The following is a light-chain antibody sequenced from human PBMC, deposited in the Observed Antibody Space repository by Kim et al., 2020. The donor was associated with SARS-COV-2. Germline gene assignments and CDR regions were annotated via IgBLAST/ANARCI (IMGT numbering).Light chain of an antibody. CDR3: QQRSYWPPT. V-gene: IGKV3-11*01. CDR2: DGS. J-gene: IGKJ5*01. Sequence: TVLTQSPATLSLSPGERATLSCRASEDVVNYLAWYQQKAGQAPRLLIYDGSNRATGIPARFSGSGSGTDFTLTISSLEPEDFAVYFCQQRSYWPPTFGQGTRLEIK. CDR1: EDVVNY.